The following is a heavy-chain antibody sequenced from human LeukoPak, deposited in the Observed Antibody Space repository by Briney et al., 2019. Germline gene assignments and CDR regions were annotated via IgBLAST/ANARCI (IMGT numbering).Heavy chain of an antibody. D-gene: IGHD3-22*01. CDR3: ARPTGGGYNKNWLDP. Sequence: PSETLSLTCTVSGGSISSSSYYWGWIRQPPGKGLEWIGSIYYSGSTYYNPSLKSRVTISVDTSKNQFSLKLSSVTAADTAVYYCARPTGGGYNKNWLDPWGQGTLVTVSS. CDR2: IYYSGST. V-gene: IGHV4-39*01. J-gene: IGHJ5*02. CDR1: GGSISSSSYY.